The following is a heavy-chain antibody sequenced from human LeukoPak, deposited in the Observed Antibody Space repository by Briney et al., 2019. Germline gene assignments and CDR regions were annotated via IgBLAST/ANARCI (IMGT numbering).Heavy chain of an antibody. D-gene: IGHD3-22*01. J-gene: IGHJ4*02. CDR3: ARDMYYYDSSGYTDDY. V-gene: IGHV1-69*01. Sequence: GSSVKVSCKASGGTFSSYAISWVRQAPGQGLEWMGGIIPIFGTANYAQKFQGRVTITADESTSTAYMELSSLRSEDTAVYYCARDMYYYDSSGYTDDYWRQGTLVTVSS. CDR1: GGTFSSYA. CDR2: IIPIFGTA.